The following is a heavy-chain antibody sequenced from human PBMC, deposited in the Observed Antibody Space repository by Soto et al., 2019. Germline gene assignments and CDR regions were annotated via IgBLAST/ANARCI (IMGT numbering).Heavy chain of an antibody. J-gene: IGHJ4*02. CDR2: VSASGLNT. V-gene: IGHV3-23*01. Sequence: QPGGSLRLSCAASGFTFSTYAMAWVRQAPGKGLEWVSGVSASGLNTDYADPVKGRFYISRDNSKNTVSLQIDSLRAEDTAIYYCANIYWDNLGHDGNRWGQGTLVTVSS. D-gene: IGHD5-12*01. CDR1: GFTFSTYA. CDR3: ANIYWDNLGHDGNR.